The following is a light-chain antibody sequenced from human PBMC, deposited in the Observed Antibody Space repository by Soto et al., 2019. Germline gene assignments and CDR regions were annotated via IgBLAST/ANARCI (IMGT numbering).Light chain of an antibody. CDR2: SNN. J-gene: IGLJ3*02. V-gene: IGLV1-47*02. CDR3: AAWDDSLSVYWV. Sequence: QSALTQSPSASGTPGQRVTISCSGSSSNIGSNYVYWYQQLPGTAPKLLIYSNNQRPSGVPDRFSGSKSGTSASLAISGLRSEDEADYYCAAWDDSLSVYWVFGGGTKVTVL. CDR1: SSNIGSNY.